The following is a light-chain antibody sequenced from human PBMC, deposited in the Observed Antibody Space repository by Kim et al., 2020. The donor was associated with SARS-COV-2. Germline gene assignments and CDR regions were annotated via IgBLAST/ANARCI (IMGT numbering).Light chain of an antibody. J-gene: IGLJ2*01. CDR3: QVWDNSRVHLV. V-gene: IGLV3-21*04. CDR1: KIGVKS. CDR2: YDT. Sequence: APGSTGSMCGGGAKIGVKSLDWYKQKPGQAPVVGIHYDTDRPSGIPERFSGSNSGNTATLTITGVEAGDEADYYCQVWDNSRVHLVFGGGTKLTVL.